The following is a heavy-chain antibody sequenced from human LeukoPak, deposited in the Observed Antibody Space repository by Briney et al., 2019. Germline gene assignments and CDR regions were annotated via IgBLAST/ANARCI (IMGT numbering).Heavy chain of an antibody. J-gene: IGHJ4*02. D-gene: IGHD6-19*01. V-gene: IGHV3-23*01. CDR1: GFTFNSYA. CDR3: AKTATGYSSGHYPGWPVDY. Sequence: GGSLRLSCAASGFTFNSYAMYWVRQAPGKGLGWVSGIFGSGGSAHYADSVKGRFAISRDNSKNRGYLQMNSLRAEDTAVYYCAKTATGYSSGHYPGWPVDYWGQGTLVTVSS. CDR2: IFGSGGSA.